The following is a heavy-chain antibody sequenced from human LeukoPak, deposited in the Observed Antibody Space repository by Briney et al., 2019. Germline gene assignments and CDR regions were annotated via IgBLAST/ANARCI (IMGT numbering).Heavy chain of an antibody. Sequence: SETLSLTCTVSGGSISGYYWSWIRQPPGKGLEWIGEINHSGSTNYNPSLKSRVTISVDTSKNQFSLKLSSVTAADTAVYYCATRIAAAGSPNYWGQGTLVTVSS. CDR3: ATRIAAAGSPNY. V-gene: IGHV4-34*01. CDR1: GGSISGYY. CDR2: INHSGST. D-gene: IGHD6-13*01. J-gene: IGHJ4*02.